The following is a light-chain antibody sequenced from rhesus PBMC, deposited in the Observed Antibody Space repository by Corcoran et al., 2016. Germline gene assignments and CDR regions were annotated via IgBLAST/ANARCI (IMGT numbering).Light chain of an antibody. V-gene: IGKV1-74*01. J-gene: IGKJ2*01. CDR1: ENVNNY. CDR3: HHAFGVPYS. Sequence: DIQMTQSPSSLSASVGDRVTITCRASENVNNYLNWHQQKPGRAPKLLIYQASTLQSGVPSRFSGSGSGTDYTFAISGRQPEDVATYYWHHAFGVPYSFGQGTKVEIK. CDR2: QAS.